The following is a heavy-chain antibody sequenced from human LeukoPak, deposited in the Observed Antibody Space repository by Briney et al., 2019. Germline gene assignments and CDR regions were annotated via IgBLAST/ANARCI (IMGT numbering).Heavy chain of an antibody. V-gene: IGHV4-4*02. CDR2: IYHSGST. CDR1: GGSISSSNW. Sequence: PSGTLSLTCAVSGGSISSSNWWSWVRQPPGKGLEWIGEIYHSGSTNYNPSLKSRVTISVDKSKNQFSLKLSSVTAADTAVYYCARGPPSVRLNYYYGMDVWGQGTTVTVSS. CDR3: ARGPPSVRLNYYYGMDV. D-gene: IGHD2-8*01. J-gene: IGHJ6*02.